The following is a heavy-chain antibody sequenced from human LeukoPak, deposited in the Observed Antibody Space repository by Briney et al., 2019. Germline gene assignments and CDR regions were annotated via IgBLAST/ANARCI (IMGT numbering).Heavy chain of an antibody. J-gene: IGHJ4*02. V-gene: IGHV3-21*01. D-gene: IGHD3-9*01. Sequence: GGSLRLSCAASGFTFSSYSMNWVRQAPGKGLEWVSSISSSSSYIYSADSVKGRFTISRDNAKNSLYLQMNSLRAGDTAVYYCTRVASYDILTGYYTLHYDYWGQGTLVTVSS. CDR2: ISSSSSYI. CDR3: TRVASYDILTGYYTLHYDY. CDR1: GFTFSSYS.